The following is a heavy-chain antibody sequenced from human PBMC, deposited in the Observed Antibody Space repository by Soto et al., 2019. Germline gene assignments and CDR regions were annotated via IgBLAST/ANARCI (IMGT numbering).Heavy chain of an antibody. CDR3: AKDLLGYCSSTSCSPRGAFDI. J-gene: IGHJ3*02. D-gene: IGHD2-2*01. V-gene: IGHV3-23*01. CDR1: GFTFSSYA. Sequence: GGSLRLSCAASGFTFSSYAMRWVRHAPGKGLEWVSAISGSGGSTYYADSVKGRFTISRDNSKNTLYLQMNSLRAEDTAVYYCAKDLLGYCSSTSCSPRGAFDIWGQGTMVTVSS. CDR2: ISGSGGST.